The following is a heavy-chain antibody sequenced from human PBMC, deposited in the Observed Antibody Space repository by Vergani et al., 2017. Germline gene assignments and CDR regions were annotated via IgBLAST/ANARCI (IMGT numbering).Heavy chain of an antibody. J-gene: IGHJ4*02. CDR1: GFTFSSYA. V-gene: IGHV3-23*01. CDR2: ISGSGDST. Sequence: EVQLLESGGGLVQPGESLRLSCAASGFTFSSYAMSWVRQAPGKGLEWVSTISGSGDSTYYADSVKGRFTIARDNSKSTLNLQMSSLRADDPAVYYCAKDPFSGIAGYWGQGTLVTVSS. CDR3: AKDPFSGIAGY. D-gene: IGHD6-13*01.